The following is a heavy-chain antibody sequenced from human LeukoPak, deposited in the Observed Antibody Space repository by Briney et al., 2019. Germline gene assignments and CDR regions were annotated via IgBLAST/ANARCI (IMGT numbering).Heavy chain of an antibody. Sequence: GGSLRLSCVASGFTFSSYAMSWVRQAPGKGLEWVSAISGSGGSTYYADSVKGRFTISRDNSKNTLYLQMNSLRAEDTAVYYCAKGKGHYYYYMDVWGKGTTVTVSS. CDR2: ISGSGGST. CDR3: AKGKGHYYYYMDV. J-gene: IGHJ6*03. V-gene: IGHV3-23*01. CDR1: GFTFSSYA.